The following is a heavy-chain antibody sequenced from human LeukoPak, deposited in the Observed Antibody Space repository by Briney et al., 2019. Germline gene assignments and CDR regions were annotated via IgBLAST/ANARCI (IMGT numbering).Heavy chain of an antibody. D-gene: IGHD5-18*01. CDR2: ISSSSSYI. V-gene: IGHV3-21*01. CDR3: VRGNDYTYGITAFDY. J-gene: IGHJ4*02. CDR1: GFTFSSYS. Sequence: PGGSLRLSCAASGFTFSSYSMNWVRQAPGKGLEWVSSISSSSSYIYYADSVKGRFTISRDNGKNSLYLQMNSLRAEDTALYYCVRGNDYTYGITAFDYWGQGTLVTVSS.